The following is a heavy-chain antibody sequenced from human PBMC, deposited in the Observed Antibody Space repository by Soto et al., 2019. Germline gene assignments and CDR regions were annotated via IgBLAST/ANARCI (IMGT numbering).Heavy chain of an antibody. Sequence: PSETLSLTCIVSGESISSSSYYWGWIRQPPGKGLEWIGSIYYSGRTYYNPSFKSRVTISIDTSKNQFSLKLSSVTATDTAVYYCDRQRTTVVTQDYFDHCGQGPLVTVYS. CDR1: GESISSSSYY. D-gene: IGHD2-21*02. V-gene: IGHV4-39*01. CDR3: DRQRTTVVTQDYFDH. J-gene: IGHJ4*02. CDR2: IYYSGRT.